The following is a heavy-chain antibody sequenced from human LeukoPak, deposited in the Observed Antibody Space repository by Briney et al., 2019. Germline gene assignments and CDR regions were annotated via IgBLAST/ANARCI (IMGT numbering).Heavy chain of an antibody. Sequence: SETLSLTCTVSGGSISSGGYYWSWIRQHPGKGLEWIEYIYYSGSTYYNPSLKSRVTISVDTSKNQFSLKLSSVTAADTAVYYCARDAQQQLAIDYWGQGTLVTVSS. CDR1: GGSISSGGYY. D-gene: IGHD6-13*01. CDR2: IYYSGST. V-gene: IGHV4-31*03. J-gene: IGHJ4*02. CDR3: ARDAQQQLAIDY.